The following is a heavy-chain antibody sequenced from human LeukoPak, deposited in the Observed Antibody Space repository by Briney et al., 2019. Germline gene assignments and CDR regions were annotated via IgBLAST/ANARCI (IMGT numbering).Heavy chain of an antibody. CDR2: IYYTGST. V-gene: IGHV4-59*01. CDR3: ARDLYDFEGSSLGAFDI. CDR1: GGSISSSY. J-gene: IGHJ3*02. Sequence: SETLSLTCTVSGGSISSSYWSWIRQPPGKGLEWIGYIYYTGSTTYNPSLKSRVTISVDTSKNQFSLKLSSVTAADTAVYYCARDLYDFEGSSLGAFDIWGQGTMVTVSS. D-gene: IGHD3-3*01.